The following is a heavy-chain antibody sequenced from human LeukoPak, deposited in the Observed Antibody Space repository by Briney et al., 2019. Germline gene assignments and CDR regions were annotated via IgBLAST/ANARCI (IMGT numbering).Heavy chain of an antibody. V-gene: IGHV3-23*01. Sequence: GGSLRLSCAASGFTFSSYAMSWVRQAPGKGLEWVSAISGSGGSTYYADSVKGRFTISRDNSKNTLYLQMNSLRAEDTAVCYCAKSRQYYGSGANDYWGQGTLVTVSS. CDR2: ISGSGGST. CDR3: AKSRQYYGSGANDY. CDR1: GFTFSSYA. D-gene: IGHD3-10*01. J-gene: IGHJ4*02.